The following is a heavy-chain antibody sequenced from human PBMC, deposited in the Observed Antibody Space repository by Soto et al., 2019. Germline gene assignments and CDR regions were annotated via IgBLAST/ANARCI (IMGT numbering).Heavy chain of an antibody. V-gene: IGHV2-70*04. Sequence: SGPTLVNPTQTLTLTCTFSGFSLSTSGMRVSWIRQPPGKALEWLARIDWDDDKFYSTSLKTRLTISKDTSKNQVVLTMTNMDPVDTATYYCARMNRGIAARGGWFDPWGQGTLVTVS. CDR1: GFSLSTSGMR. J-gene: IGHJ5*02. CDR2: IDWDDDK. D-gene: IGHD6-6*01. CDR3: ARMNRGIAARGGWFDP.